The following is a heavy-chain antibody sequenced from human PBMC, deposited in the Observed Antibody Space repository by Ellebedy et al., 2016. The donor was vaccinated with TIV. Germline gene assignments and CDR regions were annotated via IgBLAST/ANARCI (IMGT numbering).Heavy chain of an antibody. D-gene: IGHD6-13*01. CDR1: GGSFSGYY. Sequence: GSLRLSXAVYGGSFSGYYWSWIRQPPGKGLEWIGEINRSGSTNYNPSLKSRVTISVDTSKNQFSLKLSSVTAADTAVYYCARRQQLAFFDYWGQGTLVTVSS. J-gene: IGHJ4*02. CDR3: ARRQQLAFFDY. V-gene: IGHV4-34*01. CDR2: INRSGST.